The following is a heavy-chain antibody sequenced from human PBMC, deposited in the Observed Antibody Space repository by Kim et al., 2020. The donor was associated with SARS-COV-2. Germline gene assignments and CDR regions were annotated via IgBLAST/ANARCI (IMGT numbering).Heavy chain of an antibody. CDR1: GYTFTSYA. CDR3: ARAVQLERLGWHYYYYYGMDV. CDR2: INTNTGNP. D-gene: IGHD1-1*01. V-gene: IGHV7-4-1*02. J-gene: IGHJ6*02. Sequence: ASVKVSCKASGYTFTSYAMNWVRQAPGQGLEWMGWINTNTGNPTYAQGFTGRFVFSLDTSVSTAYLQISSLKAEDTAVYYCARAVQLERLGWHYYYYYGMDVWGQGTTVTVSS.